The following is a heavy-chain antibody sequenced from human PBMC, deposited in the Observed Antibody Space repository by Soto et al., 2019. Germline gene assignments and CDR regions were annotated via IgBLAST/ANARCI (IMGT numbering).Heavy chain of an antibody. V-gene: IGHV3-23*01. CDR3: AKGKSHTLFGVDTLFDY. CDR1: GFTFNSYA. CDR2: ISGNGGTT. J-gene: IGHJ4*02. D-gene: IGHD3-3*01. Sequence: GGSLRLSXAASGFTFNSYAMSWVRQAPGKGLEWVSLISGNGGTTNYADSVKGRFTISRDNSKKKLYLQMDSLRAEDTAVYYCAKGKSHTLFGVDTLFDYWGQGTLVTVSS.